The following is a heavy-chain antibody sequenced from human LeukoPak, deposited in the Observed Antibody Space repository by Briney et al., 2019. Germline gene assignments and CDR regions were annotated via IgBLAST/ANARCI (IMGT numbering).Heavy chain of an antibody. Sequence: SETLSLTCNVSGSSISSYYWSWIRQPPGEGLEWISYFYHSGGTNYNPSLKGRATISVDTSENEVSLKLRSVTAADTAVYYCARGASSSWYSLWKFWGQGTLVTVSS. CDR2: FYHSGGT. D-gene: IGHD6-13*01. CDR1: GSSISSYY. J-gene: IGHJ4*02. CDR3: ARGASSSWYSLWKF. V-gene: IGHV4-59*01.